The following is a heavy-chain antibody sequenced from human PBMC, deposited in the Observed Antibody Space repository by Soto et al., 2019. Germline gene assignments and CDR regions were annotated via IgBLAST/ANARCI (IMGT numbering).Heavy chain of an antibody. V-gene: IGHV1-69*01. Sequence: QVQLVQSGAEVKKPGSSVKVSCKASGGTFSSYAISWVRQAPGQGLEWMGGIIPIFGTANYAQKFQGRVTITADESTSTAYMELSSLSSEDTAVYYCAMCITIFGVDSNYFDYWGQGTLVTVSS. CDR3: AMCITIFGVDSNYFDY. J-gene: IGHJ4*02. CDR2: IIPIFGTA. D-gene: IGHD3-3*01. CDR1: GGTFSSYA.